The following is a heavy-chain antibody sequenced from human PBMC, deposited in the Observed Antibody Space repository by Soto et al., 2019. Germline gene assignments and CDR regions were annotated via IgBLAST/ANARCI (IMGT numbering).Heavy chain of an antibody. CDR2: INPNSGGT. J-gene: IGHJ5*02. CDR1: GYTFTGYY. D-gene: IGHD3-22*01. V-gene: IGHV1-2*04. Sequence: ASVKVSCKASGYTFTGYYMRWVRQAPGQGLEWMGWINPNSGGTNYAQKFQGWVTMTRDTSISTAYMELSRLRSDDTAVYYCARDLGYYDSSGYMFDPWGQGTLVTVS. CDR3: ARDLGYYDSSGYMFDP.